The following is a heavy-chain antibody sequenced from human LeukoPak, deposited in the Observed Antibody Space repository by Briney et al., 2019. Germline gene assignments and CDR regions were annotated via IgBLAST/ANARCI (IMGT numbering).Heavy chain of an antibody. CDR2: IPYDGSNK. D-gene: IGHD2-2*01. CDR1: GFTFSSYG. V-gene: IGHV3-30*03. J-gene: IGHJ4*02. CDR3: AAVPAVPEGFFDY. Sequence: GGSLRLSCAASGFTFSSYGMHWVRQAPGKGLEWVAVIPYDGSNKYYADSVKGRFTISRDNSKNTLYLQMNSLRAEDTAVYYCAAVPAVPEGFFDYWGQGTLVTVSS.